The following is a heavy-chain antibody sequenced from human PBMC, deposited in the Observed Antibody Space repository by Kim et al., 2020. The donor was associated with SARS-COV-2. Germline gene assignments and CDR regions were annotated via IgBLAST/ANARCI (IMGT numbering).Heavy chain of an antibody. CDR2: IYSGGST. V-gene: IGHV3-53*01. Sequence: GGSLRLSCAASGFTVSSNYMSWVRQAPGKGLEWVSVIYSGGSTYYADSVKGRFTISRDNSKNTLYLQMNSLRAEDTAVYYCARDKAYYDSSGHEGAFDIWGQGTMVAVSS. CDR3: ARDKAYYDSSGHEGAFDI. J-gene: IGHJ3*02. D-gene: IGHD3-22*01. CDR1: GFTVSSNY.